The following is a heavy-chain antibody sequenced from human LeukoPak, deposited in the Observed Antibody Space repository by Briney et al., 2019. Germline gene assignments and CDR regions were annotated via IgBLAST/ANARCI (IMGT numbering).Heavy chain of an antibody. D-gene: IGHD6-13*01. Sequence: ASVKVSCKASGYTFTGYYMHWVRQAPGQGLEWMGWINPNSGGTNYAQKFQGRVTMTRDTSISTAYMELSRLRSDDTAVYYCAGAAGPLDAFDIWGQGTMVTVSS. CDR3: AGAAGPLDAFDI. V-gene: IGHV1-2*02. CDR2: INPNSGGT. CDR1: GYTFTGYY. J-gene: IGHJ3*02.